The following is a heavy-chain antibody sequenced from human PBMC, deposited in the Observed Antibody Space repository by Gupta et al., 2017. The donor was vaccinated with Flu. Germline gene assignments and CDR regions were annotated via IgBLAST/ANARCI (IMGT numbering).Heavy chain of an antibody. J-gene: IGHJ6*02. CDR2: MNPNSGNT. CDR1: GYTFTSYA. Sequence: QVQLVQSGAEVKKPGASVKVSCKASGYTFTSYAINWVRQATGQGLEWMGWMNPNSGNTGYAQKFQGRVTMTRNTSISTAYMELSSLRSEDTAVYYCASGCSSTSCYPDYYYYGMDVWGQGTTVTVSS. V-gene: IGHV1-8*01. D-gene: IGHD2-2*01. CDR3: ASGCSSTSCYPDYYYYGMDV.